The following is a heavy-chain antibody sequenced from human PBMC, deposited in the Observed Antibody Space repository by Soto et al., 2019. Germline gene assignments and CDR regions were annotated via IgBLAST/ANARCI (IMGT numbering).Heavy chain of an antibody. J-gene: IGHJ4*02. CDR3: ARAVVPAAPFDY. D-gene: IGHD2-2*01. CDR1: GGSVSSGSYY. V-gene: IGHV4-61*01. CDR2: IYYSGST. Sequence: SETLSLTCTVSGGSVSSGSYYWSWIRQPPGKGLEWIGYIYYSGSTNYNPSLKSRVTISVDTSKNQFSLKLSSVTAADTAVYYCARAVVPAAPFDYWGQGTLVTVSS.